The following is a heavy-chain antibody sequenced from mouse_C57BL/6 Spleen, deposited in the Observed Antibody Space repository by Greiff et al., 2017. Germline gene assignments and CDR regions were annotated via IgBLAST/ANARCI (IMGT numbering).Heavy chain of an antibody. D-gene: IGHD1-1*01. CDR1: GFTFSDYG. CDR2: ISSGSSTI. CDR3: ARPMTTVVAKDWYFDV. V-gene: IGHV5-17*01. J-gene: IGHJ1*03. Sequence: EVQGVESGGGLVKPGGSLKLSCAASGFTFSDYGMHWVRQAPEKGLEWVAYISSGSSTIDYADTVKGRFTISRDNAKNTLFLQMTSLRSEDTAMYYCARPMTTVVAKDWYFDVWGTGTTVTVSS.